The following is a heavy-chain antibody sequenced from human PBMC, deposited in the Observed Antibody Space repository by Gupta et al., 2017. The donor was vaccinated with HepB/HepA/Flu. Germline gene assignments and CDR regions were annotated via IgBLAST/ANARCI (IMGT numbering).Heavy chain of an antibody. CDR3: ARDKWGGTYLGHFDY. CDR2: ISIVESDK. D-gene: IGHD1-26*01. CDR1: GFPCSSYG. Sequence: QVQLVESGGGVVQPGRSLRLPCAASGFPCSSYGRHRVRQAPGKGLECVAVISIVESDKSYGDSVKGRFTISRDNSKNTLYLQMNSLRAEDTAIYYCARDKWGGTYLGHFDYWGQGTRVTVSS. J-gene: IGHJ4*02. V-gene: IGHV3-30*03.